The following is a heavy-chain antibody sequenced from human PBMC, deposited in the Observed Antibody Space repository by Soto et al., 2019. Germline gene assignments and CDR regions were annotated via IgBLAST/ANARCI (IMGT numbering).Heavy chain of an antibody. CDR1: GFTFSSYW. CDR2: IKSDGSGA. D-gene: IGHD3-22*01. CDR3: ARGDGDYHDGNGYLGRH. V-gene: IGHV3-74*01. J-gene: IGHJ1*01. Sequence: EVQLVESGGDLVQPGGSLRLSCAASGFTFSSYWMHWVRQAPGKGLVWVSRIKSDGSGAIYADSVKGRFTVSRDNXXNTLYLLMNSLSTEDTAVYYCARGDGDYHDGNGYLGRHWGQG.